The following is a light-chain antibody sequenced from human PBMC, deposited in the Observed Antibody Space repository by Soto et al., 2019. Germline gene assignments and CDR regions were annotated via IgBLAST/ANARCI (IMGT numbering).Light chain of an antibody. J-gene: IGKJ2*01. CDR3: QQYNNWPRT. CDR1: QNVNSN. V-gene: IGKV3-15*01. CDR2: GAS. Sequence: EVVMTQSPATLSESPGERATLSCRASQNVNSNLAWYQQKPGQAPRLLISGASTRASGVPSRFSGSGSGTEFTLTISGLQSEDFAVYYCQQYNNWPRTFGQGTNLEI.